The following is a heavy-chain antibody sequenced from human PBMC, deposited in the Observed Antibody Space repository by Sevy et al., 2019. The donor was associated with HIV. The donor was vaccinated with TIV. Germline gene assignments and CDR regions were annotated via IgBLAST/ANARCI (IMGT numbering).Heavy chain of an antibody. V-gene: IGHV6-1*01. Sequence: SQTLSLTCAISGDSVSSNSAAWNWIRQSPSRGLEWLGRTYYRSKWYNDYAVSVKSRITINPDTSKNQFSLQLNSVTPDDTAVYYCARDSARRQIAVAGKDYYYYGMDVWGQGTTVTVSS. D-gene: IGHD6-19*01. CDR2: TYYRSKWYN. CDR1: GDSVSSNSAA. J-gene: IGHJ6*02. CDR3: ARDSARRQIAVAGKDYYYYGMDV.